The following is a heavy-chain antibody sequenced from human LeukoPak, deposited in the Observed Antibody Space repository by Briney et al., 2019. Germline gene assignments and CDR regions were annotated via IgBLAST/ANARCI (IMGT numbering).Heavy chain of an antibody. D-gene: IGHD6-13*01. CDR2: INHSGST. CDR3: ARGTQRSSRYRAEYFQH. V-gene: IGHV4-34*01. CDR1: GGSFSGYY. Sequence: SETLSLACAVYGGSFSGYYWSWIRQPPGKGLEGRVEINHSGSTNYNPSLKSRGPISVDTSKNQSSLKLSSVTAADTAVYYCARGTQRSSRYRAEYFQHWGQGTLVTVSS. J-gene: IGHJ1*01.